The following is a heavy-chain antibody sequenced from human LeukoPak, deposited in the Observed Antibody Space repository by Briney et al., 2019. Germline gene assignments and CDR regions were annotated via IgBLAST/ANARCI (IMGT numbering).Heavy chain of an antibody. CDR3: ARNDYGGNYYFDY. CDR2: ISYDGSNK. V-gene: IGHV3-30*04. Sequence: GGSLRLSCAASGFAFSSYAMHWVRQAPGKGLEWVAVISYDGSNKYYAGSVKGRFTISRDNSKNTLYLQMNSLRAEDTAVYYCARNDYGGNYYFDYWGQGTLVTVSS. J-gene: IGHJ4*02. CDR1: GFAFSSYA. D-gene: IGHD4-23*01.